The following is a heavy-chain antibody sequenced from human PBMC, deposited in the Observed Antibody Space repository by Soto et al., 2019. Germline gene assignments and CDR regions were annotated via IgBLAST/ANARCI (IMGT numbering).Heavy chain of an antibody. V-gene: IGHV3-33*01. CDR2: IWYDGSNK. J-gene: IGHJ4*02. CDR1: GFTFSSYG. D-gene: IGHD6-13*01. CDR3: ARDVIAAAGSLGGDYFDY. Sequence: GGSLRLSCAASGFTFSSYGMHWVHQAPGKGLEWVAVIWYDGSNKYYADSVKGRFTISRDNSKNTLYLQMNSLRAEDTAVYYCARDVIAAAGSLGGDYFDYWGQGT.